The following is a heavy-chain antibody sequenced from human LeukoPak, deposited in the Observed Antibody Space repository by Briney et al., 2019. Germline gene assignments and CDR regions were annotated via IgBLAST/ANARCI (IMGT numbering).Heavy chain of an antibody. CDR2: ISYDGSNK. V-gene: IGHV3-30*18. J-gene: IGHJ3*02. CDR1: GFTFSSYG. CDR3: AKEGMHIAVAGRNAFDI. D-gene: IGHD6-19*01. Sequence: GGSLRLSCAASGFTFSSYGMHWVRQAPGKGLEWEAVISYDGSNKYYADSVKGRFTISRDNSKNTLYLQMNSLRAEDTAVYYCAKEGMHIAVAGRNAFDIWGQGTMVTVSS.